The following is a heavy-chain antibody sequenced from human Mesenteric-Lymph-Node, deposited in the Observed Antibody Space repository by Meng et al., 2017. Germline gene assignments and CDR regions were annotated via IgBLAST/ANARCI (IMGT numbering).Heavy chain of an antibody. CDR1: GGSISSGGYY. CDR2: IYYSGST. Sequence: VHRPDSDPGLAKPSQTLSLTCTVSGGSISSGGYYWSWIRQPPGKGLEWIGYIYYSGSTYYHPSLKSRVTISVDTSKNQFSLKLSSVTAADTAVYYCARADPPYDSSGYYRFDLWGRGTLVTVSS. V-gene: IGHV4-31*03. D-gene: IGHD3-22*01. CDR3: ARADPPYDSSGYYRFDL. J-gene: IGHJ2*01.